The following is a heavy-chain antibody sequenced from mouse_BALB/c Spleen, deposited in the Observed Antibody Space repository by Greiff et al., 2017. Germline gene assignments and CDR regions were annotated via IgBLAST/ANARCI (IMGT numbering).Heavy chain of an antibody. J-gene: IGHJ4*01. D-gene: IGHD1-2*01. Sequence: QVQLKESGAELARPGASVKLSCKASGYTFTSYWMQWVKQRPGQGLEWIGAIYPGDGDTRYTQKFKGKATLTADKSSSTAYMQLSSLASEDSAVYYCARSGGYGLGAMDYWGQGTSVTVSS. CDR3: ARSGGYGLGAMDY. CDR1: GYTFTSYW. CDR2: IYPGDGDT. V-gene: IGHV1-87*01.